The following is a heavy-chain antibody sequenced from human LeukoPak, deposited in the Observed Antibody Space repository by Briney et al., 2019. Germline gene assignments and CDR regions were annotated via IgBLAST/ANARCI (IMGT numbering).Heavy chain of an antibody. Sequence: GASVKVSCKASGYTFTSYGISWVRQAPGQGLEWMGWISAYIGNTNYAQKLQGRVTMTTDTSTSTAYMELRSLRSDDTAVYYCARELLWFGESNFDYWGQGTLVTVSS. V-gene: IGHV1-18*04. J-gene: IGHJ4*02. CDR2: ISAYIGNT. D-gene: IGHD3-10*01. CDR3: ARELLWFGESNFDY. CDR1: GYTFTSYG.